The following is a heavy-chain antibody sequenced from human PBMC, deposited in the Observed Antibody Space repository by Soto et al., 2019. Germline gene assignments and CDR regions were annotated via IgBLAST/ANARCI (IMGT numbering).Heavy chain of an antibody. J-gene: IGHJ4*02. V-gene: IGHV3-7*05. D-gene: IGHD2-2*01. CDR1: GFTFSSYW. Sequence: EVQVVESGGGLVQSGGSLRLSCAASGFTFSSYWMSWVRQGPGKGPEWVANIKQDGSEIYYVDSVKGRFTISRDNAKSSLYLQMTSLRAEDTAVYHCAKSLSAIPGDSWGQGTLVTVSS. CDR2: IKQDGSEI. CDR3: AKSLSAIPGDS.